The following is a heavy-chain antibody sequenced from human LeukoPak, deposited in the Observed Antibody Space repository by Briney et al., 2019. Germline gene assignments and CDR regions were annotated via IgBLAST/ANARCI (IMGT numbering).Heavy chain of an antibody. D-gene: IGHD2-15*01. CDR2: ITPIFGTA. CDR3: ARGYCSGGSCQKFDY. J-gene: IGHJ4*02. Sequence: GASVKVSCKASGGTFSRFTISWVRQAPGQGFEWMGGITPIFGTANFAQKFQGRVSITADESTSTAFMELSSLRSEDTAVYYCARGYCSGGSCQKFDYWGQGTLVTVSS. CDR1: GGTFSRFT. V-gene: IGHV1-69*13.